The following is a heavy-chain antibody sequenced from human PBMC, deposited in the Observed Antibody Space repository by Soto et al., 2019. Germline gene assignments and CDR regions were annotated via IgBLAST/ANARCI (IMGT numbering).Heavy chain of an antibody. D-gene: IGHD2-15*01. CDR2: AYYRGGT. CDR3: SRDSAPGPPPAHNYFDF. Sequence: QVQLQESGPGLVKPSETLSLTCTVSGLSVTGGSYWSWIRQAPGKGLEWIGYAYYRGGTRYNPSHNIRLTISVDTSKTQSPLSLRSVTPTDTAAYFCSRDSAPGPPPAHNYFDFWGQGSLVTVSS. CDR1: GLSVTGGSY. J-gene: IGHJ4*02. V-gene: IGHV4-61*01.